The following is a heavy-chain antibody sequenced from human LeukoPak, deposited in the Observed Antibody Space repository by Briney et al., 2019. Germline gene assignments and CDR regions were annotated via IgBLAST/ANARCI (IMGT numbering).Heavy chain of an antibody. CDR1: GYTFTSYG. Sequence: ASVKVSCKASGYTFTSYGISWVRQAPGQGLEWMGWISAYNGNTNYAQKLQGRVTMTTDTSTSTAYMELRSLRSDDTAVVYCARAEGEIYRRSGSNNWFDPWGQGALVTVSS. D-gene: IGHD3-10*01. CDR3: ARAEGEIYRRSGSNNWFDP. V-gene: IGHV1-18*01. CDR2: ISAYNGNT. J-gene: IGHJ5*02.